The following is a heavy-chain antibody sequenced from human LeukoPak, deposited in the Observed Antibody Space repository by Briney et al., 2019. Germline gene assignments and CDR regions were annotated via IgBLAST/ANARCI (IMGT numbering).Heavy chain of an antibody. CDR1: GFTFSSYS. Sequence: GRSLRLSCAAPGFTFSSYSMNWVRQAPGEGLEWVSYISSSSSTIYYADSVKGRFTISRDNAKNSLYLQMNSLRAEDTAVYYCATRSDLGFFFDYWGQGTLVTVSS. CDR3: ATRSDLGFFFDY. J-gene: IGHJ4*02. V-gene: IGHV3-48*01. D-gene: IGHD2-15*01. CDR2: ISSSSSTI.